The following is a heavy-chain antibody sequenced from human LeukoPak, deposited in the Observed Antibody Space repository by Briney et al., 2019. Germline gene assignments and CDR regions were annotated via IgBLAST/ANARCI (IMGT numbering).Heavy chain of an antibody. D-gene: IGHD3-16*02. CDR1: GFTVSSNY. CDR3: ARDAEFSHAFDI. Sequence: GGSLRLSCAASGFTVSSNYMSWVRPAPGKGLEWVSVVYSGGSTYYADSVKGRFTISRHDSKNTLYLQMNSLRAEDTAVYYCARDAEFSHAFDIWGQGTMVTVSS. J-gene: IGHJ3*02. V-gene: IGHV3-53*04. CDR2: VYSGGST.